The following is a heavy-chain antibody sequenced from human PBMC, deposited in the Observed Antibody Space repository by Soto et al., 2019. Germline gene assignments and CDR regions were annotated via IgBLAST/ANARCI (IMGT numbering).Heavy chain of an antibody. CDR3: ARDRSLIFAVPPYGMDV. D-gene: IGHD3-3*01. CDR2: ISGSGGTT. CDR1: GFTFRDHE. V-gene: IGHV3-48*03. Sequence: PGGSLRLSCVVSGFTFRDHEMNWVRQAPGKGPEWVSRISGSGGTTSYADSVKGRFTISRDNARDSLYLHMNSLRVEDTATYYCARDRSLIFAVPPYGMDVWGQGTTVTSP. J-gene: IGHJ6*02.